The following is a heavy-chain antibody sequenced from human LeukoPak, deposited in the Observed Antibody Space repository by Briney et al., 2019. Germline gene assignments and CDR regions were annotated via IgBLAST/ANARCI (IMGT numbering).Heavy chain of an antibody. V-gene: IGHV3-23*01. D-gene: IGHD3-10*01. CDR3: AKGDYGSGSYYGRDFDY. CDR1: GFTFSSYA. J-gene: IGHJ4*02. Sequence: GGSLRLSCAASGFTFSSYAMSWVRQAPGKGLEWVSAISGSGGSTYYADYVKGRFTISRDNSKSTLYLQMNSLRAEDTAVYYCAKGDYGSGSYYGRDFDYWGQGTLVTVSS. CDR2: ISGSGGST.